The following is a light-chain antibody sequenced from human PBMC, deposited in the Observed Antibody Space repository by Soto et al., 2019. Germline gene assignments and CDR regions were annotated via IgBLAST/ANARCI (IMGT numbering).Light chain of an antibody. CDR2: EAS. CDR3: QQRSDWPWK. V-gene: IGKV3-11*01. CDR1: QSVSSY. J-gene: IGKJ1*01. Sequence: EIVLTQSPATLSLSPGERATLSCRASQSVSSYLAWYQQKPGQAPRLLMYEASNRATGIPARFSGGGSGTHFTLTISSQEPEDFAVYYCQQRSDWPWKFGQGTKVEIK.